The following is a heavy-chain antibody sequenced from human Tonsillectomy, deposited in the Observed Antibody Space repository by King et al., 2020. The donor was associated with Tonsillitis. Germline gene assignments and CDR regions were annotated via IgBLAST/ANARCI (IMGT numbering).Heavy chain of an antibody. CDR3: ATNSSNRYYFDH. J-gene: IGHJ4*02. D-gene: IGHD6-19*01. Sequence: QVQLQESGPGLVKPSETLSLTCTVSGGSINSYFWTWIRQPPGKGLEGIGYIDYSGATKYPTGTTNYNPPLKSRVTISVDTSKNQVSLKLKSVTAADTAVYYCATNSSNRYYFDHWGQGTLVSVSS. V-gene: IGHV4-59*01. CDR1: GGSINSYF. CDR2: IDYSGATKYPTGTT.